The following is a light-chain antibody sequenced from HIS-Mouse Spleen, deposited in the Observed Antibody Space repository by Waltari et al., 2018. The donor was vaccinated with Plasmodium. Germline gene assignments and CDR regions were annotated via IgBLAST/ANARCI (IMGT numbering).Light chain of an antibody. CDR1: ISSIGSNT. CDR3: AAWDDSLNGVV. J-gene: IGLJ2*01. Sequence: QSVLTQPPSASGTPGQRVTISCSGSISSIGSNTVNWYQQLPGTAPKLLIYSNKPRPSGVPDRFSGSKSGTSASLAISGLQSEDEADYYCAAWDDSLNGVVFAGGTKLTVL. CDR2: SNK. V-gene: IGLV1-44*01.